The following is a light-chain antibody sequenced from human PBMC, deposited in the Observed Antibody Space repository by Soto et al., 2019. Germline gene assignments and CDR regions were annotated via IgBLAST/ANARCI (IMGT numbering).Light chain of an antibody. CDR3: QQRSNPIT. Sequence: EIGLTQSPATLSLSTGERATLSRRASQSVSSYLAWYQQKPGQAPRLLIYDASNRATGIPARFSGSGSGTDFTLTISSLEPEDFAVYYCQQRSNPITFGQGTRLEIK. CDR2: DAS. J-gene: IGKJ5*01. CDR1: QSVSSY. V-gene: IGKV3-11*01.